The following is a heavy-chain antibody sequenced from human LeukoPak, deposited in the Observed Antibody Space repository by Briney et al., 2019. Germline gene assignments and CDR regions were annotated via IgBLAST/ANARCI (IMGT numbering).Heavy chain of an antibody. CDR3: AKRGYCSGGACYSGAAPHFDY. J-gene: IGHJ4*02. CDR1: GFTFSNYA. D-gene: IGHD2-15*01. CDR2: IRGTADNA. Sequence: GGSLRLSCVASGFTFSNYAMSWVRQAPGKGLEWVSAIRGTADNAYYADSVKGRFTIPRDNSKSTLYLQMNSLRAEDTAVYYCAKRGYCSGGACYSGAAPHFDYWGQGTLVTVSS. V-gene: IGHV3-23*01.